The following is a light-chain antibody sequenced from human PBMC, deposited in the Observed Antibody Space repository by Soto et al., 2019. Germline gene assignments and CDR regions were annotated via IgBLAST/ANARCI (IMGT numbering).Light chain of an antibody. CDR1: SSDVGGYNY. J-gene: IGLJ2*01. Sequence: QSALTQPASVSGSPGQSITISCTGTSSDVGGYNYVSWYQQHPGKAPKLMIYEVSNRPSGVSNRFSGSKSGNMASLTISGLQAEDEADYYCSSYTTSSTLYVVFGGGTKLTVL. V-gene: IGLV2-14*01. CDR2: EVS. CDR3: SSYTTSSTLYVV.